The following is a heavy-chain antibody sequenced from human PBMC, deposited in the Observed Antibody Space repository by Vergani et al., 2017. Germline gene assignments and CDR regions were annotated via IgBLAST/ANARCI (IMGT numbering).Heavy chain of an antibody. V-gene: IGHV3-49*04. D-gene: IGHD3-22*01. Sequence: EVHLVESGGGLVQPGRSLRLSCSGSGFTLGDYAMTWVRQAPGKGLEWVAFIWSKPYGGTTEYAASVKGRFTISRDDSKSIAYLQMSSLKAEDTAVYYCAKRRGLVVITNSDLWGQGTLVTVSS. J-gene: IGHJ5*02. CDR2: IWSKPYGGTT. CDR3: AKRRGLVVITNSDL. CDR1: GFTLGDYA.